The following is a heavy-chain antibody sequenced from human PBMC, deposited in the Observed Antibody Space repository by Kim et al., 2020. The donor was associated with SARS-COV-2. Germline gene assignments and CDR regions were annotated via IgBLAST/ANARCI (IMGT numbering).Heavy chain of an antibody. J-gene: IGHJ4*02. CDR3: ARDPGSQLPSTFDY. Sequence: ADSLKGRFTISRDNSKNTLYLQMNSLRAEDTAVYYCARDPGSQLPSTFDYWGQGTLVTVSS. D-gene: IGHD2-2*01. V-gene: IGHV3-30*01.